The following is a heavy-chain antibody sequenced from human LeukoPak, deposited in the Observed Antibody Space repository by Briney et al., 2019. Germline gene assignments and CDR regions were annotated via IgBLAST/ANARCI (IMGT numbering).Heavy chain of an antibody. Sequence: PSETLSLTCTVSGGSISSSSYYWGWLRQPPGKGLEWIGSIYYSGSTYYNPSLKSRVTISVDTSKNQFSLKLSSVTAADTAVYYCARQDGGYYYYYYMDVWGKGTTVTVSS. V-gene: IGHV4-39*01. CDR3: ARQDGGYYYYYYMDV. J-gene: IGHJ6*03. CDR1: GGSISSSSYY. CDR2: IYYSGST.